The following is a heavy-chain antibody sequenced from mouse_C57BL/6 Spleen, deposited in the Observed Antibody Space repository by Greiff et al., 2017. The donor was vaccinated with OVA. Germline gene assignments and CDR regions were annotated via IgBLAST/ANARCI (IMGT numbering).Heavy chain of an antibody. CDR3: ANYYGSPYAMDY. Sequence: EVKLVESGGDLVKPGGSLKLSCAASGFTFSSYGMSWVRQTPDKRLEWVATISSGGSYTYYPDSVKGRFTISRDNAKNTLYLQMSSLKSEDTAMYYCANYYGSPYAMDYWGQGTSVTVSS. CDR1: GFTFSSYG. J-gene: IGHJ4*01. V-gene: IGHV5-6*01. D-gene: IGHD1-1*01. CDR2: ISSGGSYT.